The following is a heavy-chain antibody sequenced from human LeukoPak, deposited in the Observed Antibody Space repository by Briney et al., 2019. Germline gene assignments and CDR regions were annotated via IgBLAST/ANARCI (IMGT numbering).Heavy chain of an antibody. CDR3: ARGRYCSADICSGGDAFDI. CDR1: GDSIPSAGYF. Sequence: SETLSLTCTVSGDSIPSAGYFWNWIRQHPGKGLEWIGYIYNSGSTSYNPSLKSQISISIDTSKNQFSLRLSSVTAADTAVYYCARGRYCSADICSGGDAFDIWGQGTMVSVSS. D-gene: IGHD2-15*01. CDR2: IYNSGST. V-gene: IGHV4-31*01. J-gene: IGHJ3*02.